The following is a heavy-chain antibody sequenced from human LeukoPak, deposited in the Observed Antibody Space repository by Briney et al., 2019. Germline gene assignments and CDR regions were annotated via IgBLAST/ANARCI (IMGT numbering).Heavy chain of an antibody. Sequence: GGSLRLFCVASGFPFSSYWMTWVRQAPGKGLEWVANIKQDGSKKSYVDSVKSRFTISRDNAKNSLYLQMNSLRAEDTAIYYCTRVGYIDEGIDYWGQGTLVTVSS. CDR2: IKQDGSKK. CDR1: GFPFSSYW. D-gene: IGHD5-24*01. V-gene: IGHV3-7*04. J-gene: IGHJ4*02. CDR3: TRVGYIDEGIDY.